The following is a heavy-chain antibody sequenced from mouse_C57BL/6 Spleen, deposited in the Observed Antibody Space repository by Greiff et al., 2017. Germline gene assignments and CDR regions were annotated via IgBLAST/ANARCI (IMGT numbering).Heavy chain of an antibody. D-gene: IGHD2-4*01. V-gene: IGHV5-2*01. Sequence: EVQLEESGAGLVQPGESLKLSCESNEYEFPSHDMSWVRKTPEQRLELVAAINSDGGSSYYPDTMERQFMISRDTTTKTLYLQMSSLRSEDTALYYCARHDYEGAMDYWGQGTSVTVSA. CDR3: ARHDYEGAMDY. J-gene: IGHJ4*01. CDR2: INSDGGSS. CDR1: EYEFPSHD.